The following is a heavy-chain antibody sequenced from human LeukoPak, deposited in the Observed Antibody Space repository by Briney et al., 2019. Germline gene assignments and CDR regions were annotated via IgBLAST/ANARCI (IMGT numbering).Heavy chain of an antibody. V-gene: IGHV1-2*02. J-gene: IGHJ5*02. CDR1: GYTFTGYY. D-gene: IGHD3-9*01. CDR3: ARSTGYLGNWFDP. CDR2: INPNSGGT. Sequence: ASVKVSCKASGYTFTGYYMHWVRQAPGQGLEWMGWINPNSGGTNYAQKFQGRVTMTRDTSISTAYMELSRLRPDDTAVYYCARSTGYLGNWFDPWGQGTLVTVSS.